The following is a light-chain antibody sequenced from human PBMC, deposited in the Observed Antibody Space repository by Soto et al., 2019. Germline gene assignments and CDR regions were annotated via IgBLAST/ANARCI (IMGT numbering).Light chain of an antibody. Sequence: DIVMTPTPLSSRVTLGQPASISCRSCQSLVHSDGHTYLSWLHQRPGQPPRVLIYKISNRWSGVTDRFSGSGAGADCTLKISRVEAEDVGVYDGMQATQYPRTFGQGTKVEIE. V-gene: IGKV2-24*01. CDR3: MQATQYPRT. CDR2: KIS. J-gene: IGKJ1*01. CDR1: QSLVHSDGHTY.